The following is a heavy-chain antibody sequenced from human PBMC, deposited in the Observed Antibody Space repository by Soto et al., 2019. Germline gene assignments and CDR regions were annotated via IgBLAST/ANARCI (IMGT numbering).Heavy chain of an antibody. CDR3: ARGKIQSGHGHWYFDL. V-gene: IGHV4-59*01. CDR2: ISDSGYT. Sequence: QVQLQESGPGLVKPSETLSLTCTVSGGSISSYYWSWIRQPPGKGLEWIGHISDSGYTNYNASLRGRVTMSVDTSKNQFSLKLSSVTAADTAVYYCARGKIQSGHGHWYFDLWGRGTLVTVSS. D-gene: IGHD1-26*01. J-gene: IGHJ2*01. CDR1: GGSISSYY.